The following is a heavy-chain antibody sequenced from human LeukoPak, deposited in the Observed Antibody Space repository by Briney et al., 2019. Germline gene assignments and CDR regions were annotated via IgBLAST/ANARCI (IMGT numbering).Heavy chain of an antibody. Sequence: GGSLRLSCAASGFTFSSYWMSWVRQAPGKGLEWVANIKQDGSEKYSVDSVKGRFTISRDNAKNSLYLQMNSLRTEDTAVYYCARDVRGSVTSYFYYYMDVWGKGTTVTVSS. J-gene: IGHJ6*03. CDR2: IKQDGSEK. CDR1: GFTFSSYW. D-gene: IGHD5-18*01. V-gene: IGHV3-7*01. CDR3: ARDVRGSVTSYFYYYMDV.